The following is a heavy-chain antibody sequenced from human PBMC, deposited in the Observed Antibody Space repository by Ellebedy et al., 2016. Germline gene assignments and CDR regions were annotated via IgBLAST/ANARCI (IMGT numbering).Heavy chain of an antibody. CDR2: VYYSGST. CDR3: ARRGVWTPPRN. V-gene: IGHV4-39*07. D-gene: IGHD3/OR15-3a*01. J-gene: IGHJ4*02. CDR1: GGSISRSSYY. Sequence: SETLSLTXTVSGGSISRSSYYWGWIRQPPGKGLEWIGNVYYSGSTYYNPSLKSRVTISVDTSKNQFSLKLSSVTAADTAVYYCARRGVWTPPRNWGQGTLVTVSS.